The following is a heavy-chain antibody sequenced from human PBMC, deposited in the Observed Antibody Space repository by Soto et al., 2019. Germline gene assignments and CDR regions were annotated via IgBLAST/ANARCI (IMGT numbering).Heavy chain of an antibody. CDR2: IYYSGST. D-gene: IGHD3-16*01. V-gene: IGHV4-39*07. CDR1: GDSITSNSYY. CDR3: ARALGGGWGGHYYYYYGMDV. J-gene: IGHJ6*02. Sequence: SETLSLTCTVSGDSITSNSYYWGWIRQPPGKGLEWIGSIYYSGSTYYNPSLKSRVTISVDTSKNQFSLKLSSVTAADTAVYYCARALGGGWGGHYYYYYGMDVWGQGTTVTVSS.